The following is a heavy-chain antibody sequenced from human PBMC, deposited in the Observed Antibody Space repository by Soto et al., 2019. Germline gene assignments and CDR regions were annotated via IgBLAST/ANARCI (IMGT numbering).Heavy chain of an antibody. CDR2: INPNSGGT. CDR3: ARSGMGWYYYGMDV. Sequence: ASVKVSCKASGYTFTGDYMHGVRQAPGQGLEWMGWINPNSGGTNYAQKFQGRVTMTRDTSISTAYMELSRLRSDDTAVYYCARSGMGWYYYGMDVWGQGTTVTVSS. D-gene: IGHD3-10*01. CDR1: GYTFTGDY. J-gene: IGHJ6*02. V-gene: IGHV1-2*02.